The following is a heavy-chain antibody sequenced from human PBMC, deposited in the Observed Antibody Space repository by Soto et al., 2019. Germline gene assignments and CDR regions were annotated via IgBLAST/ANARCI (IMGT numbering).Heavy chain of an antibody. D-gene: IGHD3-3*01. J-gene: IGHJ6*03. CDR1: GFTFSSYS. CDR3: ARDASFWSGYYPKNYYYMDV. V-gene: IGHV3-21*01. Sequence: GGSLRLSCAASGFTFSSYSMNWVRQAPGKGLEWVSSISSSSSYIYYADSVKGRFTISRDNAKNSLYLQMNSLRAEDTAVYYCARDASFWSGYYPKNYYYMDVWGKGTTVTVSS. CDR2: ISSSSSYI.